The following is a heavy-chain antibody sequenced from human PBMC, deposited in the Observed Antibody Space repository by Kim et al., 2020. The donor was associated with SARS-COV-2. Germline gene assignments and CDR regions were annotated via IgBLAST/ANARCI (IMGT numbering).Heavy chain of an antibody. CDR2: INHSGST. CDR3: ARARVVVSYYDSSGFYYYG. D-gene: IGHD3-22*01. V-gene: IGHV4-34*01. CDR1: GGSFSGYY. Sequence: SETLSLTCAVYGGSFSGYYWSWIRQPPGKGLEWIGEINHSGSTNYNPSLKSRVTISVDTSKNQFSLKLSSVTAADTAVYYCARARVVVSYYDSSGFYYYG. J-gene: IGHJ6*01.